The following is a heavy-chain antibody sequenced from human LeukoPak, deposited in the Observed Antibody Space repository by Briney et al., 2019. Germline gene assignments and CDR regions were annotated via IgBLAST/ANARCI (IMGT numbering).Heavy chain of an antibody. Sequence: GGSLRPSCAASGFTFSSYGMHWVRQAPGKGLEWVVVIWYDGSNKYYADSVKGRFTISRDNSKNTLYLQMNSLRAEDTAVYYCARARGYYDSSALGDYWGQGTLVTVSS. CDR1: GFTFSSYG. V-gene: IGHV3-33*01. D-gene: IGHD3-22*01. J-gene: IGHJ4*02. CDR3: ARARGYYDSSALGDY. CDR2: IWYDGSNK.